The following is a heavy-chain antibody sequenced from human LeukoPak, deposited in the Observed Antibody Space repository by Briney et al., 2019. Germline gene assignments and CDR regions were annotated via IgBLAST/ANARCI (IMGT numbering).Heavy chain of an antibody. J-gene: IGHJ4*02. CDR1: GFTFSNYN. D-gene: IGHD3-22*01. CDR2: ISTSGSYI. V-gene: IGHV3-21*01. CDR3: ARDSSSGYYTH. Sequence: PGGSLRLSCAASGFTFSNYNMNWVRLAPGKGLEWVSSISTSGSYIHYADSVKGRFTISRENAKNSLYLQMNSLRAEDTAGYYCARDSSSGYYTHWGQGILVTVSS.